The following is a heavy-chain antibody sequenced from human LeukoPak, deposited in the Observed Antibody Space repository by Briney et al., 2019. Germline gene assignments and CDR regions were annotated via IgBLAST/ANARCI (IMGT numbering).Heavy chain of an antibody. Sequence: GGSLRLSCAASGFTFSSYSMNWVRQTPGKGVEWVSSISSSSSYIYYADSVKGGFTIYRDKAKKSLYLQMNRLRDEETDVYYSARDHGYSYGMYYFDYWGQGTLVSVSS. D-gene: IGHD5-18*01. J-gene: IGHJ4*02. CDR2: ISSSSSYI. CDR1: GFTFSSYS. V-gene: IGHV3-21*01. CDR3: ARDHGYSYGMYYFDY.